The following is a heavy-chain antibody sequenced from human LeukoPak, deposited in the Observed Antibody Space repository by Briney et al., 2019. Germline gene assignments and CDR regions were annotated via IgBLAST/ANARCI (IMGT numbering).Heavy chain of an antibody. V-gene: IGHV3-21*01. CDR3: ARSLMEQLDFDY. D-gene: IGHD6-13*01. CDR2: SSSSSSYI. CDR1: AFTFSSFA. Sequence: PGGSLRLSCAASAFTFSSFAMHWVRQAPGKGLAWVSSSSSSSSYIYYADSVKGRFTISRDNAKNSLYLQMNSLRAEDTAVYYCARSLMEQLDFDYWGQGTLVTVSS. J-gene: IGHJ4*02.